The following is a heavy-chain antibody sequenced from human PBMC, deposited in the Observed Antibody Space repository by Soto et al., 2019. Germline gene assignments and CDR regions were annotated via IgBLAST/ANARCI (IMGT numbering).Heavy chain of an antibody. Sequence: QVTLKESGPVLVKPTETLTLTCTVSGFSLNDASMGVSWIRQPPGKALEWLALIFSNDAKAYTASLKTRLTIPTDTSKRQVVLSMANVDTVDTGTYYCVRRRADGYTLNWFDPWGQGTLVTVSS. CDR1: GFSLNDASMG. V-gene: IGHV2-26*01. CDR3: VRRRADGYTLNWFDP. CDR2: IFSNDAK. J-gene: IGHJ5*02. D-gene: IGHD5-12*01.